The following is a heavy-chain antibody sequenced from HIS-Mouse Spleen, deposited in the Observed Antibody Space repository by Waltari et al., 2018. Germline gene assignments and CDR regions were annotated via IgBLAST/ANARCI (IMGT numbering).Heavy chain of an antibody. Sequence: QVQLQESGPGLVKPSETLSLTCTVSGGSISSYYWSWIRQPAWKGLAWIGRIYTSGSTNDNPSLKRRVTMSVDTSKNQFSLKLSSVTAADTAVYYCAGGGEDYFDYWGQGTLVTVSS. V-gene: IGHV4-4*07. J-gene: IGHJ4*02. CDR3: AGGGEDYFDY. CDR1: GGSISSYY. CDR2: IYTSGST.